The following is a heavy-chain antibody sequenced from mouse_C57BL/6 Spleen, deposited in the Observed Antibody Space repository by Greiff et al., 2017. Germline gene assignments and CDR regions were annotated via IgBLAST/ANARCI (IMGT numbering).Heavy chain of an antibody. Sequence: VQLQQPGAELVKPGASVQLSCKASGYTFTSYWLHWVKQRPGRGLEWIGRIDPNSGGTKYNEKFKSKATLTVDKPSSTAYMQRSSLTSEDSEVYYCARGGGLSWFAYWGQGTLVTVSA. CDR3: ARGGGLSWFAY. CDR1: GYTFTSYW. CDR2: IDPNSGGT. D-gene: IGHD3-1*01. V-gene: IGHV1-72*01. J-gene: IGHJ3*01.